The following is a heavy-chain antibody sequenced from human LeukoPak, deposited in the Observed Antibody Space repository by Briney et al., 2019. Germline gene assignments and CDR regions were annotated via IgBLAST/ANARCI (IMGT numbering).Heavy chain of an antibody. J-gene: IGHJ4*02. CDR2: ITSTSAYI. D-gene: IGHD3-10*01. CDR3: ARTTYASGTQSFDL. CDR1: GFTFSDYT. V-gene: IGHV3-21*06. Sequence: GGSLRLSCVASGFTFSDYTMNWIRQAPGKGLEWVSSITSTSAYIYYADSLKGRLTISRDNSKNSLYLQMDSLRADDTSVYYCARTTYASGTQSFDLWGQGTLVTVSS.